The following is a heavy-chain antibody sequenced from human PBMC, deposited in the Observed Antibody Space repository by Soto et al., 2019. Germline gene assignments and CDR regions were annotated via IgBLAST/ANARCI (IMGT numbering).Heavy chain of an antibody. CDR2: ISAYNGNT. D-gene: IGHD3-22*01. CDR3: ARDFWYYYDSSGYYYPFDY. V-gene: IGHV1-18*04. J-gene: IGHJ4*02. CDR1: GGSFNTYA. Sequence: ASVKVSCKASGGSFNTYAISWVRQAPGQGLEWMGWISAYNGNTNYAQKLQGRVTMTTDTSTSTAYMELRSLRSDDTAVYYCARDFWYYYDSSGYYYPFDYWGQGTLVTVSS.